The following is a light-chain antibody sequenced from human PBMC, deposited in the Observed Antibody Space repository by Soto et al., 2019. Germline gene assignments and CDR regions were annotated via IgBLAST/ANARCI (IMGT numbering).Light chain of an antibody. J-gene: IGKJ5*01. CDR1: QTVLSN. CDR2: GAS. CDR3: QQYNNWPIT. Sequence: EIVLAQSPGTLSLSPGERATRCCRASQTVLSNLAWYQQKPGQAPRLLIYGASTRATGIPARFSGSGSGTEFTLTISSLQSGDFAVYYCQQYNNWPITFGQGTRLEIK. V-gene: IGKV3-15*01.